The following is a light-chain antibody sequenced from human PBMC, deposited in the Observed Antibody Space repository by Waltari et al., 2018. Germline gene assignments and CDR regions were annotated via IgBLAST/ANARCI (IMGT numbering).Light chain of an antibody. V-gene: IGKV3-20*01. J-gene: IGKJ1*01. CDR1: QSVGTS. CDR2: CAS. Sequence: EVVLTQSPGTLSLSPGERATPSCRASQSVGTSLAWYQQKPGQAARLLIYCASRRATGIPDRFSGSGSGTDFSLTISRLEPEDFAVYYCQHYVRLPATFGQGTKVEI. CDR3: QHYVRLPAT.